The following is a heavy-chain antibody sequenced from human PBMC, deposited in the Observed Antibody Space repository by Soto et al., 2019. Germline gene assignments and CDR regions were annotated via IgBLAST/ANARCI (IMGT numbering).Heavy chain of an antibody. CDR1: GFAFSNAW. J-gene: IGHJ4*02. D-gene: IGHD6-19*01. CDR3: TTGVNQWLANDY. CDR2: IKRKSDGEPT. Sequence: EVQLVESGGGLVKPGGSLTLSCAASGFAFSNAWMHWVRQAPGTGPEWVGRIKRKSDGEPTDYAAPVRGRFGISRDDSRNTLHLQMNSLRNEDTAVYYCTTGVNQWLANDYWGQGTLVTVSS. V-gene: IGHV3-15*07.